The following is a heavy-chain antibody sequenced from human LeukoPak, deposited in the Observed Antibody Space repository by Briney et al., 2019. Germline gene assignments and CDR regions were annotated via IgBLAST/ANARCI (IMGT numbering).Heavy chain of an antibody. J-gene: IGHJ4*02. Sequence: GGSLRLSCAASGFTFSSYAMHWVRQAPGKGLEWVAVISYDGSNKYYADSVKGRFTISRDNSKNTLYLQMNSLRAEDTAVYYCARGGYSYGYLEYWGQGTLVTVSS. CDR3: ARGGYSYGYLEY. CDR2: ISYDGSNK. CDR1: GFTFSSYA. V-gene: IGHV3-30-3*01. D-gene: IGHD5-18*01.